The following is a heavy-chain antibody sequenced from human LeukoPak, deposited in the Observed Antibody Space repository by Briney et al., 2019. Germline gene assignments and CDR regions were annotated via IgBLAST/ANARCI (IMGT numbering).Heavy chain of an antibody. V-gene: IGHV3-21*01. Sequence: GGSLRLSCAASGFTLSSYSMNWVRQAPGKGLEWVSSISSGSSYIFYADSVKGRFTISRDNANNSLYLQMNSLRAEDTAVYYCAREISYDLTYGMDVWGQGTTVTVSS. CDR1: GFTLSSYS. CDR2: ISSGSSYI. CDR3: AREISYDLTYGMDV. D-gene: IGHD3-3*01. J-gene: IGHJ6*02.